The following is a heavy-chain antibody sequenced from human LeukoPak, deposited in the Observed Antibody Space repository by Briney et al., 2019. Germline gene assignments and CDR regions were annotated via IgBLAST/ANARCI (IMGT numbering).Heavy chain of an antibody. D-gene: IGHD3-3*01. Sequence: SETLSLTCTVSGGSISSSSYYWSWIRQPPGQGLEWIGEINHSGSTNYNPSLKSRVTISVDTSKNQFSLKLSSVTAADTAVYYCARGRRFTIFGVVYNWFDPWGQGTLVTVSS. V-gene: IGHV4-39*07. CDR2: INHSGST. J-gene: IGHJ5*02. CDR1: GGSISSSSYY. CDR3: ARGRRFTIFGVVYNWFDP.